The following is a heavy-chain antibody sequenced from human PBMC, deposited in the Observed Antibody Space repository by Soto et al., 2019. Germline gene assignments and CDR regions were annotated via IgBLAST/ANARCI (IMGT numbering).Heavy chain of an antibody. V-gene: IGHV3-48*04. CDR3: ASVGSSLNFDS. CDR2: ISSSSGTM. Sequence: GGSLRLSCAASGFIFSTSSMSWVRQAPGKGLEWLSYISSSSGTMYYADSVKGRFTISRDNAQNTLYLQMNSLRAGVKSVYYCASVGSSLNFDSWGQGTLVTVSS. D-gene: IGHD6-6*01. J-gene: IGHJ4*02. CDR1: GFIFSTSS.